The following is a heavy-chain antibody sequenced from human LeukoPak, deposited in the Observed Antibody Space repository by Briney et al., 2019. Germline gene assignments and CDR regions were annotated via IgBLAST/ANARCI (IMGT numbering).Heavy chain of an antibody. CDR1: GFTFCNYW. J-gene: IGHJ4*02. D-gene: IGHD1-26*01. V-gene: IGHV3-74*01. CDR3: ARDRIVGASFDY. Sequence: GGSLRLSCGAYGFTFCNYWRHWVPQVPGKGVVWVYRINNDGSTTDYADSVKGRFTIPRDSAKNTLYLQMNSLRAEDTAVFYCARDRIVGASFDYWGQGTLVTVSS. CDR2: INNDGSTT.